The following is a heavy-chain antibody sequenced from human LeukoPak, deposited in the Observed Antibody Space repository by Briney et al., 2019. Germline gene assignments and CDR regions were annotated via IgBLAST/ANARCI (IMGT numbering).Heavy chain of an antibody. Sequence: PSRTLSLTCAVSGGSISSGGYYWSWIRQPPGKGLEWIGYIYYSGSTNYNPSLKSRVTISVDTSKNQFSLKLSSVTAADTAVYYCAKMPVSYSSGWSNFDYWGQGTLVTVSS. D-gene: IGHD6-19*01. CDR1: GGSISSGGYY. V-gene: IGHV4-61*08. CDR3: AKMPVSYSSGWSNFDY. CDR2: IYYSGST. J-gene: IGHJ4*02.